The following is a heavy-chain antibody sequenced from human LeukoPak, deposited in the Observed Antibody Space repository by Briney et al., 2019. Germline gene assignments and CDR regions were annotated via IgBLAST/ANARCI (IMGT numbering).Heavy chain of an antibody. D-gene: IGHD3-22*01. J-gene: IGHJ3*02. CDR3: AKRKEITMIVVVRAFDI. V-gene: IGHV3-23*01. CDR2: ISGSGGST. CDR1: GFTFSSYA. Sequence: GGSLRLSCAASGFTFSSYAMSWVRQAPGKGLEWVSAISGSGGSTYYADSVKGRFTISRDNSKNTLYLQMNSLRAEDTAVYYCAKRKEITMIVVVRAFDIWGQGTMVTVSS.